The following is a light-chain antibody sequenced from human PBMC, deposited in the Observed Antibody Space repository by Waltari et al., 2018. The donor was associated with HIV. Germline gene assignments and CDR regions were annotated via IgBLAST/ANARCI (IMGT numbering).Light chain of an antibody. V-gene: IGKV1-33*01. J-gene: IGKJ3*01. Sequence: DIRMTQSPSSLSAPMGASVTMTCQATQDISNNLNWYQQKTGEAPKLLIYDASVLETGISSRFSGSGSGTNFTLIITNPQPEDVATYFCQQYDDLPFTFGPGTKV. CDR2: DAS. CDR1: QDISNN. CDR3: QQYDDLPFT.